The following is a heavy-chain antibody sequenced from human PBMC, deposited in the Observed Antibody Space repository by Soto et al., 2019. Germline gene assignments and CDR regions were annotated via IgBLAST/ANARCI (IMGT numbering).Heavy chain of an antibody. V-gene: IGHV1-69*01. D-gene: IGHD6-19*01. CDR1: GGTFSSYA. CDR2: IIPIFGTA. J-gene: IGHJ6*02. Sequence: QVQLVQSGAEVKKPGSSVKVSCKASGGTFSSYAISWVRQAPGQGLEWMGGIIPIFGTANYAQKFQGRVTITADESKSKAYMELSSLRSEDTAVYYCARDTAAVAVFSGGTYGMDVWGQGTTVTVSS. CDR3: ARDTAAVAVFSGGTYGMDV.